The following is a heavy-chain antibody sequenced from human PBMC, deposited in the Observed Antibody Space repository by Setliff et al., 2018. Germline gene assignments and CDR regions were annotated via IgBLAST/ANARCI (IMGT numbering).Heavy chain of an antibody. J-gene: IGHJ3*02. Sequence: SETLSLTCTVSGGSISSGDYYWSWIRQPPGKGLEFVGYIYYSGSTYYNPSPKSRVTISIDTSKNQFSLKVNSVTAADTAVYYCASAPLLYSDSSGLSGTFDIWGQGTMVTVSS. CDR3: ASAPLLYSDSSGLSGTFDI. CDR1: GGSISSGDYY. D-gene: IGHD3-22*01. V-gene: IGHV4-30-4*08. CDR2: IYYSGST.